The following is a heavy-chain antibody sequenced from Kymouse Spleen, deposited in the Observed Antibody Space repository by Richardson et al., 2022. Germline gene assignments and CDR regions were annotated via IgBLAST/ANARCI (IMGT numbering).Heavy chain of an antibody. CDR3: ARYYYGSGSYAFDI. J-gene: IGHJ3*02. CDR1: GGSISSYY. D-gene: IGHD3-10*01. V-gene: IGHV4-59*01. Sequence: QVQLQESGPGLVKPSETLSLTCTVSGGSISSYYWSWIRQPPGKGLEWIGYIYYSGSTNYNPSLKSRVTISVDTSKNQFSLKLSSVTAADTAVYYCARYYYGSGSYAFDIWGQGTMVTVSS. CDR2: IYYSGST.